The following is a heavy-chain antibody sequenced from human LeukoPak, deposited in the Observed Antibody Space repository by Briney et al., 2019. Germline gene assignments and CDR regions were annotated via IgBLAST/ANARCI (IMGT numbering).Heavy chain of an antibody. CDR2: IYYSGST. Sequence: SETLSLTCTVSGGSISSYYWSWIRQPPGKGLEWIGYIYYSGSTNYNPSLKSRVTISVDTSKNQFSLKLSSVTAADTAVYSCARNFRRSRNPRDDAFDIWGQGTMVTVSS. CDR1: GGSISSYY. V-gene: IGHV4-59*08. J-gene: IGHJ3*02. D-gene: IGHD1-14*01. CDR3: ARNFRRSRNPRDDAFDI.